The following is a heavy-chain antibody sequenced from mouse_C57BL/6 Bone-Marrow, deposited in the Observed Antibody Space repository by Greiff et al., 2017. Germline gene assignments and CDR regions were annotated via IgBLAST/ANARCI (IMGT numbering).Heavy chain of an antibody. V-gene: IGHV14-4*01. Sequence: EVQLQQSGPELARPWASVKISCQAFYTFSRRVHFAIRDTNYWMQWVKQRPEQGLEWIGWIDPENGDTEYASKFQGKATITADTSSNTAYLQLSSLTSEDTAVYYCTTWDYDGFAYWGQGTLVTVSA. J-gene: IGHJ3*01. CDR1: QAFYTFSRRVH. CDR2: EQGLEWIG. D-gene: IGHD2-4*01. CDR3: SEDTAVYYCTTWDYDGFAY.